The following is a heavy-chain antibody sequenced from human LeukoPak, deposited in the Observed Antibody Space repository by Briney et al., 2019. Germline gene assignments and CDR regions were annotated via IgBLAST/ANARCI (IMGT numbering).Heavy chain of an antibody. CDR3: GGESGGYASGSYGKQNMDV. D-gene: IGHD3-10*01. J-gene: IGHJ6*03. Sequence: PSETLSLTCTVSGDSINSYYWNWIPQPAGKGLEWIGRIYASGSTNYNPSLKSRVTMSVDTSQNQFSLKLSSVTAGGTAVYYCGGESGGYASGSYGKQNMDVWGKGTTVTISS. CDR2: IYASGST. V-gene: IGHV4-4*07. CDR1: GDSINSYY.